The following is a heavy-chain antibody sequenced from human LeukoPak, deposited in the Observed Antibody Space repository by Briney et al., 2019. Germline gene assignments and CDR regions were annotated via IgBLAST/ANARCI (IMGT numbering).Heavy chain of an antibody. CDR1: GGSFSGYY. Sequence: KSSETLSLTCAVYGGSFSGYYWSWIRQPPGKGLEWIGEINHSGSTNYNPSLKSRVTISVDTSKNQFSLKLSSVTAADTAVYYCARLFSFLMNWFDPWGQGTLVTVSS. CDR2: INHSGST. V-gene: IGHV4-34*01. J-gene: IGHJ5*02. D-gene: IGHD2-21*01. CDR3: ARLFSFLMNWFDP.